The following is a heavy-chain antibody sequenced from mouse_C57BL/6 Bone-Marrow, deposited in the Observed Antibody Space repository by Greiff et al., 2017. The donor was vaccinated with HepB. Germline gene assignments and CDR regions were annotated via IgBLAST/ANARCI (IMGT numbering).Heavy chain of an antibody. J-gene: IGHJ2*01. CDR3: ARSRAGFLDY. V-gene: IGHV8-12*01. CDR2: IYWDDDK. Sequence: QVTLKLSGPGILQSSQTLSLSCSFSGFSLSTSGMGVSWIRQPSGKGLEWLAHIYWDDDKRYNPSLKSQLTISKDTSRNPVFLKITSVDTADSATYYCARSRAGFLDYWGQGTTLTVSS. CDR1: GFSLSTSGMG. D-gene: IGHD4-1*01.